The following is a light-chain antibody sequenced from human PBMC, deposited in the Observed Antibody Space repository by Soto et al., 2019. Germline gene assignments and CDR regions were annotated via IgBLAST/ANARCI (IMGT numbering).Light chain of an antibody. Sequence: QSVLTQPASVSGSPGQSITISCTGTSSDVGSYNLVSWYQQHPGKAPKLMIYEGSKRPSGVSNRFSGSKSGNTASLTISGIQAEDEADYYCCSYAGSSTNVVFGGGTQLTVL. CDR2: EGS. J-gene: IGLJ2*01. CDR3: CSYAGSSTNVV. V-gene: IGLV2-23*01. CDR1: SSDVGSYNL.